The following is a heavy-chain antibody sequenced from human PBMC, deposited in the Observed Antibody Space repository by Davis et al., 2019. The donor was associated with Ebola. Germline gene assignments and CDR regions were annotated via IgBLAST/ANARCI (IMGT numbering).Heavy chain of an antibody. V-gene: IGHV3-23*01. CDR2: ISNLAMKT. J-gene: IGHJ4*02. Sequence: GESLKISCVGSGFNFSHYAMGWVRQIPGRGLECVSVISNLAMKTFYSDSVQGRFIISRDNSKNTLFLQMNSLRVEDTAVYYCARSYYGGDYLDNWGQGTLVAVSS. CDR3: ARSYYGGDYLDN. D-gene: IGHD3-10*01. CDR1: GFNFSHYA.